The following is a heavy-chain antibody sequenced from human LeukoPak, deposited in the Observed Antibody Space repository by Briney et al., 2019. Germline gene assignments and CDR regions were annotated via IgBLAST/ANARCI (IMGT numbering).Heavy chain of an antibody. CDR3: ARGGASWYSDY. D-gene: IGHD6-13*01. CDR2: INHSGST. CDR1: GGSFSGYY. Sequence: SETLSLTCALYGGSFSGYYWSWIRQPPGNGLEWIGEINHSGSTNYNPSLKSRVTISVDTSKNQFSLKLSSVTAAATAVYSVARGGASWYSDYWGERTLGSVSS. J-gene: IGHJ4*02. V-gene: IGHV4-34*01.